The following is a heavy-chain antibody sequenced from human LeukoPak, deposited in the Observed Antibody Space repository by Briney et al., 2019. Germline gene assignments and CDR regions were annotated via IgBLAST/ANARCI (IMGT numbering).Heavy chain of an antibody. CDR2: ISGNGSNI. V-gene: IGHV3-33*06. Sequence: GGSLRLSCAASGFTFSSYGMHWVRQAPGKGLEWVSVISGNGSNIYYADSVKGRFTISRDNSKNTLYLQMNSLRAEDTAVYFCAKVCGMITFGGLDYWGQGTLVTVSS. CDR3: AKVCGMITFGGLDY. J-gene: IGHJ4*02. CDR1: GFTFSSYG. D-gene: IGHD3-16*01.